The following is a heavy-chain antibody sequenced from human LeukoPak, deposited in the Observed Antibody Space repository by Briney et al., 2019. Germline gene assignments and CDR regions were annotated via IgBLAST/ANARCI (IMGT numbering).Heavy chain of an antibody. CDR3: ARDRAAPTWYFDL. J-gene: IGHJ2*01. Sequence: GGSVGLSCEASGFTFRGYSLNWLRQAPGKGLEWISYIDNDGGTIYYADSVKGRFTISRDNDKNSLYLQMNSLRVEDTAVYYSARDRAAPTWYFDLWGRGTLVSVSS. CDR1: GFTFRGYS. V-gene: IGHV3-48*01. CDR2: IDNDGGTI. D-gene: IGHD2-15*01.